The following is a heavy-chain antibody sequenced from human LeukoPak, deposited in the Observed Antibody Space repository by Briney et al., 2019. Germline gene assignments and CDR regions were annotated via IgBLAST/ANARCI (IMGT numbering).Heavy chain of an antibody. V-gene: IGHV4-34*01. CDR2: INHSGST. Sequence: SETLSLTCAVYGGSFSGYYWSWIRQPPGKGLEWIGEINHSGSTNYNPSLKSRVTISVDTSKNQFSLKLSSVTAADTAVYYCARRHYYGSGSYYKVSRGLDYWGQGTLVTVSS. D-gene: IGHD3-10*01. J-gene: IGHJ4*02. CDR1: GGSFSGYY. CDR3: ARRHYYGSGSYYKVSRGLDY.